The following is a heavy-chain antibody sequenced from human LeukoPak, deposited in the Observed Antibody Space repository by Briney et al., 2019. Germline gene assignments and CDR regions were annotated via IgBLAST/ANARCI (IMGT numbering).Heavy chain of an antibody. J-gene: IGHJ6*04. Sequence: ASVKVSCKVSGYTLTELSMHWVRQAPGKGLEWMGGFDPEDGETIYAQKFQGRATMTEDTSTDTAYMELSSLRSEDTAVYYCATGTGDCSSTSCHPPFYYYGMDVWGKGTTVTVSS. CDR3: ATGTGDCSSTSCHPPFYYYGMDV. V-gene: IGHV1-24*01. CDR1: GYTLTELS. CDR2: FDPEDGET. D-gene: IGHD2-2*01.